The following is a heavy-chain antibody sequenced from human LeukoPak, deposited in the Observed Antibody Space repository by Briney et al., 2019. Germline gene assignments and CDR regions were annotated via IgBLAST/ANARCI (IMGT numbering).Heavy chain of an antibody. D-gene: IGHD3-16*01. Sequence: PSQTLSLTCTVSGGSISSGGYYWSWIRQPPGKGLEWIGYIYHSGSTYYNPSLKSRVTISVDRSKNQFSLKLSSVTAADTAVYYCARGDKQGDVDYWGRGTLVTVSS. V-gene: IGHV4-30-2*01. CDR2: IYHSGST. CDR3: ARGDKQGDVDY. J-gene: IGHJ4*02. CDR1: GGSISSGGYY.